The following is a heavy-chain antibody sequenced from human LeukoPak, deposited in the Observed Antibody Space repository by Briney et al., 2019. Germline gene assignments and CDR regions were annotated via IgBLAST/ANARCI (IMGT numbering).Heavy chain of an antibody. Sequence: TLSLTCAVSGGSISSGGYYWSWIRQPPGKGLEWIGYIYHSGSTYYNPSLKSRVTISVDRSKNQFSLKLSSVTAADTAVYYCVSHYYYDSSGYSDAFDIWGQGTMVTVSS. CDR3: VSHYYYDSSGYSDAFDI. CDR2: IYHSGST. J-gene: IGHJ3*02. D-gene: IGHD3-22*01. V-gene: IGHV4-30-2*01. CDR1: GGSISSGGYY.